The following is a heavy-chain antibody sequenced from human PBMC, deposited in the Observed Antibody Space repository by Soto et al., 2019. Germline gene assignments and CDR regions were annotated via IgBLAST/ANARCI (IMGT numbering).Heavy chain of an antibody. CDR2: VRNRVRGYTT. Sequence: EVQLVESGGGLVQPGGSLRLSCAASGFAFSDYFIDWVRQAPGKGLEWVGRVRNRVRGYTTEYAASVKGRFTISRDDSKNSVYLQMNSLRTADTAVYYWVRDRSWSYESWGLGTLVTVS. D-gene: IGHD1-26*01. J-gene: IGHJ5*02. CDR3: VRDRSWSYES. V-gene: IGHV3-72*01. CDR1: GFAFSDYF.